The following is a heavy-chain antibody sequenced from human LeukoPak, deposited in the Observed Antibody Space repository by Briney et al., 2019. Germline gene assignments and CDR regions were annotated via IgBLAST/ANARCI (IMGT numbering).Heavy chain of an antibody. CDR2: TYYRSKWYN. J-gene: IGHJ4*02. CDR1: GDSVSTNSAA. Sequence: SQTLSLTCAISGDSVSTNSAAWNWIRQSPSRGLEWLGRTYYRSKWYNDYAVSVKSRLTINADTSRNQFFLQLNSVTPEDTAIYYCARDENWDFDYWGQGTLVTVSP. CDR3: ARDENWDFDY. D-gene: IGHD2/OR15-2a*01. V-gene: IGHV6-1*01.